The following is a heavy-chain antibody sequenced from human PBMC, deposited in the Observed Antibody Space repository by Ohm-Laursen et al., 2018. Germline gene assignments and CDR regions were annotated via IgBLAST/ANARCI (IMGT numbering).Heavy chain of an antibody. CDR3: ARGQQLVPSNFDY. D-gene: IGHD6-13*01. Sequence: SVKVSCKASGYTFTGYYMHWVRQAPGQGLEWMGWINPNSGGTNYAQKFQGRVTMTRDTSISTAYMELSRLGSDDTAVYYCARGQQLVPSNFDYWGQGTLVTVSS. CDR1: GYTFTGYY. CDR2: INPNSGGT. J-gene: IGHJ4*02. V-gene: IGHV1-2*02.